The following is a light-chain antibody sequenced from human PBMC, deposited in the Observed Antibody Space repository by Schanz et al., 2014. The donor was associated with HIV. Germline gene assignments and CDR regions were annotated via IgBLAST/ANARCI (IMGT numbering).Light chain of an antibody. CDR1: SSDVGGYNY. CDR3: TSKGDINNFMV. Sequence: QSALTQPASVSGSPGQSITISCTGTSSDVGGYNYVSWYQQHPGKAPKLIIYEVNKRPSGVPDRFSGSKSGNTASLTVSGLQAEDEADYYCTSKGDINNFMVFGGGTKLTVL. V-gene: IGLV2-8*01. CDR2: EVN. J-gene: IGLJ2*01.